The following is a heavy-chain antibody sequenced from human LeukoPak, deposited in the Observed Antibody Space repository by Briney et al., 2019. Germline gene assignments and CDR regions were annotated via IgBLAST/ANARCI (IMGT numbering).Heavy chain of an antibody. D-gene: IGHD1-1*01. V-gene: IGHV3-64D*09. CDR1: GFTFNTYV. J-gene: IGHJ5*01. CDR2: TSTSEDTT. Sequence: GGSLRLSCSASGFTFNTYVMHWVRQAPGKGLEYVSATSTSEDTTYYTDSVKGRITISRDNSMNTLSLQMSSLRAEDTAVYYCVKDYSRDWNAPWFDFWGQGTVVTVSS. CDR3: VKDYSRDWNAPWFDF.